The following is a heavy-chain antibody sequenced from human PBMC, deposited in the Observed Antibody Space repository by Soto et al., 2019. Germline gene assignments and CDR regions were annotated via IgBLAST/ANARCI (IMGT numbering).Heavy chain of an antibody. V-gene: IGHV1-2*02. CDR2: INTDSGDT. Sequence: QVQLVQSGAEVRKPGGSVKVSCKASGYTFSAYYMYWVRQTPRHGLERMGGINTDSGDTHYAQKFQGRVTMTRDPSIGTAYMELTSLTSDDTAVYYCARDPIGGGAPYYFDFWGRGTLVTVSS. J-gene: IGHJ4*02. CDR1: GYTFSAYY. D-gene: IGHD3-16*01. CDR3: ARDPIGGGAPYYFDF.